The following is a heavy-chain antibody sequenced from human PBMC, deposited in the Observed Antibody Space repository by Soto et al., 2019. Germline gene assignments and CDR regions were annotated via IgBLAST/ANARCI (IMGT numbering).Heavy chain of an antibody. V-gene: IGHV4-39*01. J-gene: IGHJ4*02. D-gene: IGHD1-20*01. Sequence: LQLQESGPGLVKPSETLSLTCTVSGGSISSSSYYWGWIRKPPGEGLGWIGTIYYSGNTYYNPSLQSRVTISVDTSKNQCSLKLSSVTAADTAVYYCARHGPMTYNWNKLDDWGQGTLVTVSS. CDR1: GGSISSSSYY. CDR2: IYYSGNT. CDR3: ARHGPMTYNWNKLDD.